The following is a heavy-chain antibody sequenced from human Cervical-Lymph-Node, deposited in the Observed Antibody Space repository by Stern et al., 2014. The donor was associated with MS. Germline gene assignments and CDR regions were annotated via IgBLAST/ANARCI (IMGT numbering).Heavy chain of an antibody. CDR1: GYSFNTHW. CDR3: ARHNVPGPFDY. Sequence: VQLLESGEEVKKPGESLRISCKGSGYSFNTHWISWVRQMPGKGLEWMGRIDPSDSYINYSPSFQGHVTISADKPTSTAFLQWSSLEASDTAIYYCARHNVPGPFDYWGQGTLVTVSS. V-gene: IGHV5-10-1*01. J-gene: IGHJ4*02. D-gene: IGHD6-19*01. CDR2: IDPSDSYI.